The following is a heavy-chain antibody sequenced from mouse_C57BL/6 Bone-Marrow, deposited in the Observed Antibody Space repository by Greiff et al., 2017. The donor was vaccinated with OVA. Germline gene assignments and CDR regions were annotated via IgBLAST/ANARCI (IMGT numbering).Heavy chain of an antibody. D-gene: IGHD2-2*01. CDR1: GYTFTDYN. Sequence: VQLQQSGPELVKPGASVKIPCKASGYTFTDYNMDWVKQSHGKSLEWIGDINPNNGGTIYNQKFKGKATLTVDKSSSTAYMELRSLTSEDTAVYYCARRGRLRPPDAMDYWGQGTSVTVSS. CDR3: ARRGRLRPPDAMDY. CDR2: INPNNGGT. J-gene: IGHJ4*01. V-gene: IGHV1-18*01.